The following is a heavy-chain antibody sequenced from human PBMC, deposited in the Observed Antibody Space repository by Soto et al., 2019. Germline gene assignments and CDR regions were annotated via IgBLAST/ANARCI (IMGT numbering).Heavy chain of an antibody. V-gene: IGHV3-9*01. D-gene: IGHD6-19*01. CDR2: ISWNSGSI. CDR3: AKGATSSESGWYYFDY. J-gene: IGHJ4*02. Sequence: EVQLVESGGGLVQPGRSLRLSCAASGFTFDDYAMHWVRQAPGKGLEWVSGISWNSGSIGYADSVKGRFTISRDNVKNSLYLQMNSLRAEDTALYYCAKGATSSESGWYYFDYWGQGTLVTVSS. CDR1: GFTFDDYA.